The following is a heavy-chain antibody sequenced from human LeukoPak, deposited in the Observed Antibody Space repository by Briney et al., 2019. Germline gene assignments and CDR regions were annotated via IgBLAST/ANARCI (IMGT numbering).Heavy chain of an antibody. Sequence: SETLSLTCTVSGGSIISYNWSWIRQPAGKGLEWFGRIYTSGSTNYNPSLKSRVTMSVDTSKNQFSLKLSSVTAADTAVYYCARRSRTTVTFDYWGQGTLVTVSS. CDR1: GGSIISYN. CDR2: IYTSGST. D-gene: IGHD4-11*01. J-gene: IGHJ4*02. CDR3: ARRSRTTVTFDY. V-gene: IGHV4-4*07.